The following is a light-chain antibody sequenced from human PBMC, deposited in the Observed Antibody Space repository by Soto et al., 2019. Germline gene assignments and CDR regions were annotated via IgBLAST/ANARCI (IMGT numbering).Light chain of an antibody. Sequence: EIVLTQSPGTLPLSPGGRVTLSCRASQSVDINLAWYQQRAGQAPRLPIYGASTRATGIPARFSGSGSGTEFTLTISSLQSEDFAVYYCQQYNNWPLWTFGQGTKVDIK. CDR3: QQYNNWPLWT. V-gene: IGKV3-15*01. CDR1: QSVDIN. J-gene: IGKJ1*01. CDR2: GAS.